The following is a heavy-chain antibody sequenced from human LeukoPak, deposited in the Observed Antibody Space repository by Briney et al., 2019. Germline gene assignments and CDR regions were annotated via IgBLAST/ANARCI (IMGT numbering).Heavy chain of an antibody. D-gene: IGHD1/OR15-1a*01. Sequence: SETLSLTCTVSAGSISSDGYYWGWIRQPPGKGLEWMGSAYYTGDTYYNPSLASRLTLSVATSTNQFSLKLSSATAADTAIYFCATQQSPGRPPRGDDYWGQGILVTVSS. CDR2: AYYTGDT. CDR3: ATQQSPGRPPRGDDY. V-gene: IGHV4-39*01. J-gene: IGHJ4*02. CDR1: AGSISSDGYY.